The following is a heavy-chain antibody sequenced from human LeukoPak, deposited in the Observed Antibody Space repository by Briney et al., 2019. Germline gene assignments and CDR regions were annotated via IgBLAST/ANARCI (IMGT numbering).Heavy chain of an antibody. CDR2: ITTYNGNT. CDR3: ARGELAFCSTTTCYSSFDY. V-gene: IGHV1-18*01. D-gene: IGHD2-2*02. Sequence: ASVKVSCKASGYTFTSYGIIWVRQAPGQGLEWMGWITTYNGNTNYARKFQDRVTGTTDTSTSTAYMELRSLRSDDTAVYFCARGELAFCSTTTCYSSFDYWGQGTLVTVSS. CDR1: GYTFTSYG. J-gene: IGHJ4*02.